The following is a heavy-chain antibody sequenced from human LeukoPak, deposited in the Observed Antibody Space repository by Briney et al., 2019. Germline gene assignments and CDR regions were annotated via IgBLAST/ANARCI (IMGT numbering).Heavy chain of an antibody. V-gene: IGHV4-59*01. CDR2: FHNSGTS. Sequence: PSETLSLTCTVSDDSISDYYRGWIRQRPGEGLEWIGYFHNSGTSTYNPSLKSRVTISADTSKNQFSLKLNSLTTADTAVYYRTRGAGWLIDYWGQGILVTVSS. J-gene: IGHJ4*02. CDR3: TRGAGWLIDY. CDR1: DDSISDYY. D-gene: IGHD3-16*01.